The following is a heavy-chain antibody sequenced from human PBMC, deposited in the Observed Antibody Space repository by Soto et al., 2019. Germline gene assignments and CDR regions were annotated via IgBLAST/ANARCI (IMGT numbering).Heavy chain of an antibody. CDR1: GGTFSSYG. CDR2: IIPIFGTA. J-gene: IGHJ4*02. D-gene: IGHD2-15*01. V-gene: IGHV1-69*13. Sequence: SGKVSCKASGGTFSSYGISWVRQAPGQGLEWMGGIIPIFGTANYAQKFQGRVTITADESTSTAYMELSSLRSDDTAAYYCARDSRFYTGYFDSWGQGTLVTVSS. CDR3: ARDSRFYTGYFDS.